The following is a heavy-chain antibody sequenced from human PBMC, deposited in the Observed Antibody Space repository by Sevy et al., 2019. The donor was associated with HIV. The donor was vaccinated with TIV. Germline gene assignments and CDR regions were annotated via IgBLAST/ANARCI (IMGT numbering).Heavy chain of an antibody. J-gene: IGHJ5*02. Sequence: SETLSLTCSVSYGPISAYYWNWIRQSPGKGLEWIGSIHYTGSTDYNPSLKSRVTMSLDTSKNQSSLQLKSVTAADTALYYCARAPPVRSGDDSLNWFDPWGQGTLVTVSS. D-gene: IGHD2-21*02. CDR1: YGPISAYY. CDR2: IHYTGST. CDR3: ARAPPVRSGDDSLNWFDP. V-gene: IGHV4-59*12.